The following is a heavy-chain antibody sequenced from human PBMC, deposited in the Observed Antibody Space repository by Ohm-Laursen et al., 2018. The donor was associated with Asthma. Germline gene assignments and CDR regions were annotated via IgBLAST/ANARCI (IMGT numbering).Heavy chain of an antibody. D-gene: IGHD6-6*01. CDR1: GFTFNKHH. CDR2: IDGSGGRT. J-gene: IGHJ4*02. V-gene: IGHV3-23*01. Sequence: SLRLSCTASGFTFNKHHMTWVRQAPGKGLEWVSAIDGSGGRTYYADSVKGRFTISRDNPRNTLYLQMNSLRAEDTAVYYCARDIYSSSSSYYFDYWGQGTLVTVSS. CDR3: ARDIYSSSSSYYFDY.